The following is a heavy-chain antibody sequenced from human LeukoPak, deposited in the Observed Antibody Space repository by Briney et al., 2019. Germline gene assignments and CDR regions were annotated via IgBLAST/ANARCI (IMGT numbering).Heavy chain of an antibody. J-gene: IGHJ4*02. CDR3: ARVNGDYGYFDY. Sequence: GASVKVSCKASGGTFSSYAISWVRQAPGQGLEWMGRIIPIFGTANYAQKFQGRVTITTDESASTAYMELSSLRSEDTAVYYCARVNGDYGYFDYWGQGTLVTVSS. CDR1: GGTFSSYA. CDR2: IIPIFGTA. V-gene: IGHV1-69*05. D-gene: IGHD4-17*01.